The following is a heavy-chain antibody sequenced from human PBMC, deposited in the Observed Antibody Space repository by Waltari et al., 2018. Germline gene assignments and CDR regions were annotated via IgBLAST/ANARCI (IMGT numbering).Heavy chain of an antibody. Sequence: QVQLQQWGAGLLKPSETQSLTCAVSGGSFSGYYWTWIRQPPGKGREWIGDITHTGTTNYNSSLKSRVTMSIDTSKNQFSLTVTSVTAADTAIYYCAARRRSSGAGFDPWGQGTLVTVSS. D-gene: IGHD6-6*01. V-gene: IGHV4-34*02. J-gene: IGHJ5*02. CDR1: GGSFSGYY. CDR2: ITHTGTT. CDR3: AARRRSSGAGFDP.